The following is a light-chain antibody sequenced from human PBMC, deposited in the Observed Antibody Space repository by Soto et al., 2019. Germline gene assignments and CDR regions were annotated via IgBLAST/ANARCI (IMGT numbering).Light chain of an antibody. J-gene: IGKJ2*01. Sequence: DIQMTQSPSSLSASVGDRVTITCRASQSVNTYLNWYQQKPGKAPNLLIYATSSLHSGVPSRFSGSGSGTDFTLTISSLQAEDVATYFCQQSYSTPYTFGQGTKMEIK. CDR3: QQSYSTPYT. CDR2: ATS. V-gene: IGKV1-39*01. CDR1: QSVNTY.